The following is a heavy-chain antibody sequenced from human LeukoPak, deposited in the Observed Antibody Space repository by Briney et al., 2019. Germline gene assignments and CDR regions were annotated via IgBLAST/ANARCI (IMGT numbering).Heavy chain of an antibody. CDR3: AKDYSSSARYFDY. V-gene: IGHV3-30-3*01. J-gene: IGHJ4*02. D-gene: IGHD6-19*01. Sequence: PGGSLRLSCAASGFTFSSYAMHWVRQAPGKGLEWVAVISYDGSNKYYADSVKGRFTISRDNSKNTLYLQMNSLTAEDTAVYYCAKDYSSSARYFDYWGQGTLVTVSS. CDR2: ISYDGSNK. CDR1: GFTFSSYA.